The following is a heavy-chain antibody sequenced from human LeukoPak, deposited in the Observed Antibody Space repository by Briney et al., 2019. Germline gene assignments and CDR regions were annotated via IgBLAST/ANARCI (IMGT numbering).Heavy chain of an antibody. J-gene: IGHJ6*03. CDR1: GFTFSSYA. V-gene: IGHV3-23*01. CDR3: AKVGTTVTTYYYYYMDV. Sequence: GGSLRLSCAASGFTFSSYAMSWVRQAPGKGLEWVSAISGSGGSTYYADSVKGRFTISRDNPKNTLYMQMNSLRAEDTAVYYCAKVGTTVTTYYYYYMDVWGKGTTVTVSS. CDR2: ISGSGGST. D-gene: IGHD4-11*01.